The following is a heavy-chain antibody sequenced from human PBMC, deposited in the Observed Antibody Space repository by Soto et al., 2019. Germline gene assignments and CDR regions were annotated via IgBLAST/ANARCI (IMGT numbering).Heavy chain of an antibody. D-gene: IGHD5-12*01. CDR3: AAAFKSSGYDSR. CDR1: GFTFTSSA. V-gene: IGHV1-58*01. Sequence: GASVKVSCKASGFTFTSSAVQWVRQTRGQRLEWIGWIVVGSGSTNYAQKFQERVTITRDMSTSTAYMELSSLRSEDTAVYYCAAAFKSSGYDSRWGQGTLVTVSS. J-gene: IGHJ4*02. CDR2: IVVGSGST.